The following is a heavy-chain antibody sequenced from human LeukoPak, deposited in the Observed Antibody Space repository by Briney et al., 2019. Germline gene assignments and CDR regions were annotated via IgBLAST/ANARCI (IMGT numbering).Heavy chain of an antibody. V-gene: IGHV4-34*01. CDR2: INHSGST. CDR1: GGSFSGYY. D-gene: IGHD6-13*01. Sequence: SETLSLTCAVYGGSFSGYYWSWIRQPPGKGLEWIGEINHSGSTNYNPSLKSRVTISVDTSKNQFSLRLSSVTAADTAVYYCARGRIAAAGRDYWGQGTLVTVSS. J-gene: IGHJ4*02. CDR3: ARGRIAAAGRDY.